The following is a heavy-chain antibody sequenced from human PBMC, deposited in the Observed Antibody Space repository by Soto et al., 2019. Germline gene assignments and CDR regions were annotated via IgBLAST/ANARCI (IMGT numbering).Heavy chain of an antibody. V-gene: IGHV3-23*01. Sequence: PGGSLRLSCAASGFTFSSYAMSWVRQAPGKGLEWVSAISGSGGSTYYADSVKGRFTISRDNSKNTLYLQMNSLRAEDTAVYYCANAAFVDYYDSSGMFDYWGQGTLVTVSS. CDR1: GFTFSSYA. D-gene: IGHD3-22*01. J-gene: IGHJ4*02. CDR2: ISGSGGST. CDR3: ANAAFVDYYDSSGMFDY.